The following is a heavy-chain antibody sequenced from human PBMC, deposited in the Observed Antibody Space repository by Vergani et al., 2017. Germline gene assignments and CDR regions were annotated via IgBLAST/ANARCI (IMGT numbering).Heavy chain of an antibody. CDR3: AGSNGYGSSTRCYTDKWFDP. CDR2: IYPGDSDT. Sequence: EVQLVQSGAEVTKAGESLKISCKGSVYSLTSYWIGWVRQMPGKGREWMGIIYPGDSDTRYSPSFQGQVTISADKSISTAYLQWSSLKASDTAMYYCAGSNGYGSSTRCYTDKWFDPGGEGTLVAASS. D-gene: IGHD2-2*02. J-gene: IGHJ5*02. CDR1: VYSLTSYW. V-gene: IGHV5-51*03.